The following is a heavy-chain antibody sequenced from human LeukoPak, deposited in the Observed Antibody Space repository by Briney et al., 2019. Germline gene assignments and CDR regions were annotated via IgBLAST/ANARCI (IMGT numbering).Heavy chain of an antibody. J-gene: IGHJ6*03. V-gene: IGHV1-2*02. CDR3: ARAYYDILTGYYQSYYYYMDV. D-gene: IGHD3-9*01. CDR1: GYTFTSYG. CDR2: INPNSGGT. Sequence: ASVKVSCKASGYTFTSYGISWVRQAPGQGLEWMGWINPNSGGTNYAQKFQGRVTMTRDTSISTAYMELSRLRSDDTAVYYCARAYYDILTGYYQSYYYYMDVWGKGTTVTVSS.